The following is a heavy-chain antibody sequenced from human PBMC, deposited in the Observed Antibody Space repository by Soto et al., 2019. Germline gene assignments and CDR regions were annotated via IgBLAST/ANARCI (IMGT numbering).Heavy chain of an antibody. J-gene: IGHJ4*02. D-gene: IGHD6-25*01. Sequence: EAQLVESGGGLVQPGRSLRLSCAASGFTFSRYEMNWVRQAPGKGLEWVAYITGTGSTIYYADSVKGRFTISRDNANNSLYLHMNSLRAEDTAVYYCAREEQRSWFNHKQFDSWGQGTLVTVSS. V-gene: IGHV3-48*03. CDR3: AREEQRSWFNHKQFDS. CDR1: GFTFSRYE. CDR2: ITGTGSTI.